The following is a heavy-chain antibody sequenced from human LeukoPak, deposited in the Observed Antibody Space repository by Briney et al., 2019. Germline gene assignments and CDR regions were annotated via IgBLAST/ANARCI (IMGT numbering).Heavy chain of an antibody. D-gene: IGHD2-15*01. CDR2: IYYSGST. CDR3: ASSPGYCSGGSCYSGYGMDV. CDR1: GGSISSYY. J-gene: IGHJ6*02. V-gene: IGHV4-59*01. Sequence: SETLSLTCTVSGGSISSYYWSWIRQPPGKGLEWIGYIYYSGSTNYNPSLKSRVTISVDTSKNQFSLKLSSVTAADTAVYYCASSPGYCSGGSCYSGYGMDVWGQGTTVTVSS.